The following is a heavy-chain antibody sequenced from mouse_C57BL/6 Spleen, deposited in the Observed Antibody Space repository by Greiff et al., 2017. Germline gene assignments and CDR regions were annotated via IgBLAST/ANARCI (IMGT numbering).Heavy chain of an antibody. D-gene: IGHD1-1*01. CDR3: ATCYYGRSDGFDY. V-gene: IGHV1-54*01. CDR2: INPGSGGT. CDR1: GYAFTNYS. Sequence: QVQLKQSGAELVRPGTSVKVSCKASGYAFTNYSIEWVKQRPGQGLEWIGVINPGSGGTNYNEKFKGKATLTADKSSSTAYMQLSSLTSEDSAVYYCATCYYGRSDGFDYWGQGTTLTVSS. J-gene: IGHJ2*01.